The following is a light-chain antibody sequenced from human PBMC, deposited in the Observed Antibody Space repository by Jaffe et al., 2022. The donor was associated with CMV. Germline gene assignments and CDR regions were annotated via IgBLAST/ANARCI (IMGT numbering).Light chain of an antibody. Sequence: DIQMTQSPSSLSASVGDRVTIACRASQSISSYLNWYQQKPGKAPKLLIYAASNLQSGVPSGFSGSGSETDFTLTISSLQPEDFATYYCQQSYSTPITFGQGTRLEIK. V-gene: IGKV1-39*01. CDR2: AAS. CDR1: QSISSY. CDR3: QQSYSTPIT. J-gene: IGKJ5*01.